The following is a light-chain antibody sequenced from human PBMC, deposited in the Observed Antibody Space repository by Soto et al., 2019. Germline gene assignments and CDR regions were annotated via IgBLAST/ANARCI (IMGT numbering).Light chain of an antibody. Sequence: DIEMTQSPSSLFASVGDRVTITCRASHNVDNWVAWYQQKPEKAPKSLIYAASSLHSGVPLRFSRSGSGALFTLTISNLQPEDFASYYCQQYVSYPRTFGQGTKVEIK. CDR3: QQYVSYPRT. V-gene: IGKV1D-16*01. J-gene: IGKJ1*01. CDR1: HNVDNW. CDR2: AAS.